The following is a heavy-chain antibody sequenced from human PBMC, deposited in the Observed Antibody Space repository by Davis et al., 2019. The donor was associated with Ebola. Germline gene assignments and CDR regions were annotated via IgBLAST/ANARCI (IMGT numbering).Heavy chain of an antibody. J-gene: IGHJ5*02. Sequence: MPSETLSLTCTVAGGSISAYSWTWIRQSPGKGLEWIGHIYNSGVTNYNPSLKSRVTISVDTSKTQFSLKLRSVTAADTAVYYCARVELDYSDSSGFSNWFDPWGQGTLVTVSS. D-gene: IGHD3-22*01. CDR1: GGSISAYS. V-gene: IGHV4-59*01. CDR3: ARVELDYSDSSGFSNWFDP. CDR2: IYNSGVT.